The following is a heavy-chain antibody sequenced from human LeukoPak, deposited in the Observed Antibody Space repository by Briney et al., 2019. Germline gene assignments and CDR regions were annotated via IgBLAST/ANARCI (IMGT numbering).Heavy chain of an antibody. CDR3: ARAGDGYNWVDY. D-gene: IGHD5-24*01. CDR2: IRYDGSNK. Sequence: GGSLRLSCAASGFTFSSYGMHWVRQAPGKGLEWVAFIRYDGSNKYYADSVKGRFTISRDNAKNSLYLQMNSLRAEDTAVYYCARAGDGYNWVDYWGQGTLVTVSS. V-gene: IGHV3-30*02. J-gene: IGHJ4*02. CDR1: GFTFSSYG.